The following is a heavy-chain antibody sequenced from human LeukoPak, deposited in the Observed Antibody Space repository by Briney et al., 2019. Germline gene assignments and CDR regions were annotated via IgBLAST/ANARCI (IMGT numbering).Heavy chain of an antibody. CDR2: IRSKANSYAT. CDR1: GFTFGGSA. Sequence: GGSLRLSCAASGFTFGGSAMHWVGKASGKGLEWVGRIRSKANSYATAYAASVKGRFTISRDDSRNTAYLQMNSLKTEDTAVYYCTRVGYSYGAIDYWGQGTLVTVSS. D-gene: IGHD5-18*01. V-gene: IGHV3-73*01. J-gene: IGHJ4*02. CDR3: TRVGYSYGAIDY.